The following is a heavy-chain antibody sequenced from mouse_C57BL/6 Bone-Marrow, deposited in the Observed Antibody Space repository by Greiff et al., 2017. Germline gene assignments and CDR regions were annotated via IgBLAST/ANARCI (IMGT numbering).Heavy chain of an antibody. CDR3: ARRRALLRPWFAY. D-gene: IGHD2-12*01. CDR2: IYPRSGNT. Sequence: QVQLKESGAELARPGASVKLSCKASGYTFTSYGISWVKQRPGQGLEWIGEIYPRSGNTYYNEKFKGKATLTADKSSSTAYMELRSLTSEDSAVYFCARRRALLRPWFAYWGRGTLVTVSA. CDR1: GYTFTSYG. J-gene: IGHJ3*01. V-gene: IGHV1-81*01.